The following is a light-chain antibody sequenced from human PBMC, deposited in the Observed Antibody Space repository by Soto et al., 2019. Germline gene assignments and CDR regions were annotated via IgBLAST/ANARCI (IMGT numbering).Light chain of an antibody. J-gene: IGLJ3*02. V-gene: IGLV1-40*01. CDR2: GDR. Sequence: QSVLTQPPSVSGAPGQSVTISCTGNSPNLEACYDVYWYQQLPGTAPKLVMYGDRNRPSGVAERFSGSKSGTSASLAITGLQAEDEADYYCQAYAYSLTAFVFGGGTKVTVL. CDR1: SPNLEACYD. CDR3: QAYAYSLTAFV.